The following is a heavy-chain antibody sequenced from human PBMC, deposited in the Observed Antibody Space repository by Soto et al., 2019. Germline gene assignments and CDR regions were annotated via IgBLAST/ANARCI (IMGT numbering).Heavy chain of an antibody. CDR3: ARDGGRHAGGIDY. Sequence: QVQLVQSGAEVKKPGSSVKVSCKASGGTFSSYSINWVRQAPGQGLEWMGEIIPIFGTANYAQKFQGRVTITADESTSTADMELSSLRSEDKAVYYCARDGGRHAGGIDYWGQGPLVTVSS. CDR2: IIPIFGTA. J-gene: IGHJ4*02. CDR1: GGTFSSYS. V-gene: IGHV1-69*01. D-gene: IGHD1-26*01.